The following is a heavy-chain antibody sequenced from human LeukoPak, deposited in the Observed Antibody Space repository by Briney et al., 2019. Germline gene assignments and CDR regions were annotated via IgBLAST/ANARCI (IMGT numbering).Heavy chain of an antibody. Sequence: SETLSLTCTVSGGSISSYYWSWIRQPPGKGLEWIGYIYYSGSTNYNPSLKSRVTISVDTSKNQFSLKLSSVTAADTAVYYCARHAGYSSSAYFDYWGQGTLVTVSS. CDR3: ARHAGYSSSAYFDY. D-gene: IGHD6-6*01. V-gene: IGHV4-59*08. CDR1: GGSISSYY. J-gene: IGHJ4*02. CDR2: IYYSGST.